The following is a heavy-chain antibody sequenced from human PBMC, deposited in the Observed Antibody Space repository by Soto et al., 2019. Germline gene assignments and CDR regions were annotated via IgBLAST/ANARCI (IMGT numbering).Heavy chain of an antibody. CDR3: VRDYDTNPYWYFDV. J-gene: IGHJ2*01. Sequence: EVQLVESGGGLVKPGGSLRLSCAASGFNFSSYTMNWVRQAPGKGLEWVSSISSDNRYIYYADSVKGRLIISRDNAKNSLYLQMNSLRVEDTAIYYCVRDYDTNPYWYFDVWGRGTLVTVSS. CDR1: GFNFSSYT. D-gene: IGHD5-12*01. CDR2: ISSDNRYI. V-gene: IGHV3-21*04.